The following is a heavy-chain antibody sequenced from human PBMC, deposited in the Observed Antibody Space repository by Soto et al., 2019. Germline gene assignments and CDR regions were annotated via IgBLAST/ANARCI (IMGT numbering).Heavy chain of an antibody. D-gene: IGHD3-10*01. J-gene: IGHJ5*02. CDR1: GGTFSSYA. CDR3: ASVYYPRALGRLLWFDP. Sequence: GASVKVSCKASGGTFSSYAISWVRQAPGQGLEWMGGIIPIFGTANYAQKFQGRVTITADESTSTAYMELSSLRSEDTAVYYCASVYYPRALGRLLWFDPWGQGTLVTVSS. V-gene: IGHV1-69*13. CDR2: IIPIFGTA.